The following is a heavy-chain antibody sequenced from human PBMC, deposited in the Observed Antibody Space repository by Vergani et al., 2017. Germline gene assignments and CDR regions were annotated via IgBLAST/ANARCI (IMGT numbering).Heavy chain of an antibody. CDR3: AKGYGSGRGMDYGMDV. Sequence: VQLVESGGGLVQPGRSLRLSCAASGFTFSSYAMHWVRQAPGKGLEWVAVISYDGSNKYYADSVKGRFTISRDNSKNTLYLQMNSLRAEDTAVYYCAKGYGSGRGMDYGMDVWGQGTTVTVSS. CDR1: GFTFSSYA. J-gene: IGHJ6*02. D-gene: IGHD3-10*01. CDR2: ISYDGSNK. V-gene: IGHV3-30-3*01.